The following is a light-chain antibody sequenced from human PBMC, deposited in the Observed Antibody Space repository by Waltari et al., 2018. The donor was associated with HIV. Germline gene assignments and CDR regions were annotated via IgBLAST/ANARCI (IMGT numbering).Light chain of an antibody. V-gene: IGLV2-14*01. CDR2: GVT. CDR3: SSYTIPKSRV. J-gene: IGLJ3*02. CDR1: ESHIGLYDF. Sequence: QSALTQPASVSGCPGQSIPISGTGTESHIGLYDFVSWYQQPPDRAHQLIIFGVTSRLWLVSYRFSGSQSGNTASLTISGLQTEDEADYYCSSYTIPKSRVFGGGTRLTVL.